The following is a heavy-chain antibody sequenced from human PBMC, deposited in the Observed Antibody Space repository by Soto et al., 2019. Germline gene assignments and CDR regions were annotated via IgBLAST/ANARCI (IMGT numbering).Heavy chain of an antibody. D-gene: IGHD4-17*01. CDR2: IIPIFGTA. J-gene: IGHJ3*02. CDR3: ARAPTDYGDYAAFDI. Sequence: QVQLVQSGAEVKKPGSSVKVSCKASGGTFSSYAISWVRQAPGQGLEWMGGIIPIFGTANYAQKFQGRVTIXXDXSXXTAYMELSSLRSEDTAVYYCARAPTDYGDYAAFDIWGQGTMVTVSS. V-gene: IGHV1-69*12. CDR1: GGTFSSYA.